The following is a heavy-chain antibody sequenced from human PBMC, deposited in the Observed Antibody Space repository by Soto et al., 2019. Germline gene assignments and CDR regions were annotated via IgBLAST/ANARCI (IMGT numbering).Heavy chain of an antibody. D-gene: IGHD3-16*01. CDR3: ARVGDGGDYYYYGMDV. CDR2: ISSSSSYI. CDR1: GFTFSSYS. V-gene: IGHV3-21*01. J-gene: IGHJ6*02. Sequence: GALRLSCAASGFTFSSYSMNWVRQAPGKGLEWVSSISSSSSYIYYADSVEGRFTISRDNAKNSLYLQMNSLRAEDTAVYYCARVGDGGDYYYYGMDVWGQGTTVTVSS.